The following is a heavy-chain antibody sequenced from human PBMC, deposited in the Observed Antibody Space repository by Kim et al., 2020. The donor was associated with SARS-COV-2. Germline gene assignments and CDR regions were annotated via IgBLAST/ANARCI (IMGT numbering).Heavy chain of an antibody. V-gene: IGHV4-31*02. CDR3: AREWQGWFDP. Sequence: GSNDYTPSLKSRVTISVETSKNQFPLKLSSVTAADTAVYYCAREWQGWFDPWGQGTLVTVSS. CDR2: GSN. J-gene: IGHJ5*02.